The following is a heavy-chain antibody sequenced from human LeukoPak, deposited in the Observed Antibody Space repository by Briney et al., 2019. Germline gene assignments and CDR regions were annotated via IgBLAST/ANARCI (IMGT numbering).Heavy chain of an antibody. CDR1: GYTFTSYD. Sequence: GASVKVSCKASGYTFTSYDINWVRQATGQGLEWMRWMNPNSGNTGYAQKFQGRVTMTRNTSISTAYMELSSLRSEDTAVYYCARGPYYYDSSGYYHDYWGQGTLVTVSS. D-gene: IGHD3-22*01. J-gene: IGHJ4*02. CDR3: ARGPYYYDSSGYYHDY. CDR2: MNPNSGNT. V-gene: IGHV1-8*01.